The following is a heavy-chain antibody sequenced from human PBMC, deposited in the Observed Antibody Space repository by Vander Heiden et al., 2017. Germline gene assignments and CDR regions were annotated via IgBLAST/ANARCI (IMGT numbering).Heavy chain of an antibody. Sequence: EVQLVESGGGLVHPGGSLGLSCPPPGFTLSSYSMKWVRRAPGKGLEWVSYISSSSSTIYYADSVKGRFTISRENAKNSLYLQMNGLRDEDTAVYYCARDSSGSFDFDYWGHGTLVTVSS. CDR1: GFTLSSYS. CDR2: ISSSSSTI. V-gene: IGHV3-48*02. CDR3: ARDSSGSFDFDY. J-gene: IGHJ4*01. D-gene: IGHD1-26*01.